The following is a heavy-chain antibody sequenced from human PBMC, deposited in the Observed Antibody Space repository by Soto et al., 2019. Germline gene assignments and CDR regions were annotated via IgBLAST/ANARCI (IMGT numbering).Heavy chain of an antibody. CDR1: GFTFSSYG. J-gene: IGHJ4*02. V-gene: IGHV3-30*18. Sequence: SGGSLRLSCAASGFTFSSYGMHWVRQAPGKGLEWVAVISYDGSNKYYADSVKGRFTISRDNSKNTLYLQMNSLRAEDTAVYYCAKDIGEHVDYFDYWGQGTLVTVSS. D-gene: IGHD3-10*01. CDR3: AKDIGEHVDYFDY. CDR2: ISYDGSNK.